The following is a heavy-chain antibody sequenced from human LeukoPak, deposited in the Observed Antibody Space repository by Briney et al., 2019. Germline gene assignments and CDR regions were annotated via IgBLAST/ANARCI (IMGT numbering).Heavy chain of an antibody. CDR2: ISSGSSYI. CDR3: ARHYDFWSGYYTDY. Sequence: GGSLRLSCTASGFTFGDYAMSWVRQAPGKGLEWVSSISSGSSYIYYADSVKGRFTISRDNAKNSLYLQMNSLRAEDTAVYYCARHYDFWSGYYTDYWGQGTLVTVSS. J-gene: IGHJ4*02. CDR1: GFTFGDYA. V-gene: IGHV3-21*01. D-gene: IGHD3-3*01.